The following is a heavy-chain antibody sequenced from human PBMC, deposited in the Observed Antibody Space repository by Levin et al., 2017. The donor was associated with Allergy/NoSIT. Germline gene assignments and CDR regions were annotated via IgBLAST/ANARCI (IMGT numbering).Heavy chain of an antibody. J-gene: IGHJ6*02. CDR2: ISDSGGRT. CDR3: TKLGIRQTMPYALDV. D-gene: IGHD2-2*01. Sequence: GGSLRLSCVASGFTFIAYGMTWVRQAPGKGLEWVASISDSGGRTYYANSVKGRFTISRDNSKKMVFLQMNSLGADDTAIYYCTKLGIRQTMPYALDVWGQGTTVTASS. V-gene: IGHV3-23*01. CDR1: GFTFIAYG.